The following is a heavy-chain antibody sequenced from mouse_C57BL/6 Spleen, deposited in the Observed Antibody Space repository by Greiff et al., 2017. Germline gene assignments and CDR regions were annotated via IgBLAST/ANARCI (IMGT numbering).Heavy chain of an antibody. V-gene: IGHV5-17*01. CDR3: ARHGSSPFDAMDY. D-gene: IGHD1-1*01. CDR2: ISSGSSTI. J-gene: IGHJ4*01. Sequence: EVMLVESGGGLVKPGGSLKLSCAASGFTFSDYGMHWVRQAPEKGLEWVAYISSGSSTISSADTVKGRFPISRDNAKNTLFLQMTILRSEDTAMYYCARHGSSPFDAMDYWGQGTSVTVSS. CDR1: GFTFSDYG.